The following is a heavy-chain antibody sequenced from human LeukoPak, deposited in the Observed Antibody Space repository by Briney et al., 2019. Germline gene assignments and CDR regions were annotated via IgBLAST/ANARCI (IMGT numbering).Heavy chain of an antibody. V-gene: IGHV1-46*01. CDR1: GYTFTNYY. CDR2: INPSGGAA. D-gene: IGHD2-21*01. Sequence: ASVKVSCTASGYTFTNYYMHWVRQAPGQGLEWMGIINPSGGAASFAQKFQGRVTVTRDTSTRTVYMELSSLRSDDTAVYYCARVVREPAYCGGDCDYWGQGTLVTVSS. CDR3: ARVVREPAYCGGDCDY. J-gene: IGHJ4*02.